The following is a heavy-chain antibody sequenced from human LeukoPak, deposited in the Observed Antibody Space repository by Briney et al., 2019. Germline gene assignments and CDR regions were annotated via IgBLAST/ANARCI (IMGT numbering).Heavy chain of an antibody. Sequence: PGGSLSLSCAASGFTVSSNFLSWVRQAPGKGLEWVSVIYSGGKTYYADSVKRRFTISRDNSEDTLYLQMNSRRAEDTAVYDCGRGAERWNYFDYGGEGTLVSVSS. D-gene: IGHD4-23*01. CDR3: GRGAERWNYFDY. CDR1: GFTVSSNF. CDR2: IYSGGKT. V-gene: IGHV3-53*01. J-gene: IGHJ4*02.